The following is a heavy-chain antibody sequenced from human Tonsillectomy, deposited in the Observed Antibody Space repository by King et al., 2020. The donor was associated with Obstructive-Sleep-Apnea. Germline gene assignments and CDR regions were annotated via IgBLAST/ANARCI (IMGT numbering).Heavy chain of an antibody. D-gene: IGHD3-22*01. Sequence: QLQESGPGLVKPSETLSLTCTVSGGSISSSSYYWGWIRQPPWKGLEWIGSIYYSGSTYYNPSLKSRVTISVDTSKNQFSLKLSSVTAADTAVYYCARETHYYDSSGYLSYFDYWGQGTLVTVSS. CDR1: GGSISSSSYY. V-gene: IGHV4-39*07. CDR2: IYYSGST. CDR3: ARETHYYDSSGYLSYFDY. J-gene: IGHJ4*02.